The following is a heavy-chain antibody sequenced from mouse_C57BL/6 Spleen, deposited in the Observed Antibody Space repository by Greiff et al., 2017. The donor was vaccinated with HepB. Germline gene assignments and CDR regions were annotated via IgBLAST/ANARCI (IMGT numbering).Heavy chain of an antibody. J-gene: IGHJ4*01. CDR1: GYSITSGYY. Sequence: EVQLKESGPGLVKPSQSLSLTCSVTGYSITSGYYWNWIRQFPGNKLEWMGYISYDGSNNYNPSLKNRISITRDTSKNQFCLKLNSVTTEDTATYYCARPLGRGYAMDYWGQGTSVTVSS. CDR3: ARPLGRGYAMDY. V-gene: IGHV3-6*01. CDR2: ISYDGSN. D-gene: IGHD4-1*01.